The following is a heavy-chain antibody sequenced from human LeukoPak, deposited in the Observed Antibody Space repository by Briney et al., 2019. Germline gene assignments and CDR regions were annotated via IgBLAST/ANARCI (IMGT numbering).Heavy chain of an antibody. Sequence: SETLSLTCVVYGGSLSGYDWSWIRQPPGRGLEWIGEINESGSTTYKSSLKSRVTISIDTSRSQFSLKLNSVTAADTAVYYCAEDWELGSWGQGTLVTVSS. CDR2: INESGST. J-gene: IGHJ5*02. V-gene: IGHV4-34*01. D-gene: IGHD1-26*01. CDR3: AEDWELGS. CDR1: GGSLSGYD.